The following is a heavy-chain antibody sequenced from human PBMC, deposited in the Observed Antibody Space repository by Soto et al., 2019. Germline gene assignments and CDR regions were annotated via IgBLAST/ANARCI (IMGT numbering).Heavy chain of an antibody. Sequence: QVQLVQSGAEVKKPGSSVKVSCKASGGTFSSYAISWVRQAPGQGLEWMGGIIPIFGTANYAQKFQGRVTITADESTSTAYMELSSVRSEDTAVYYCARAATVEKGNCYYGMDVWGQGTTVTVSS. CDR1: GGTFSSYA. D-gene: IGHD4-4*01. CDR2: IIPIFGTA. CDR3: ARAATVEKGNCYYGMDV. J-gene: IGHJ6*02. V-gene: IGHV1-69*12.